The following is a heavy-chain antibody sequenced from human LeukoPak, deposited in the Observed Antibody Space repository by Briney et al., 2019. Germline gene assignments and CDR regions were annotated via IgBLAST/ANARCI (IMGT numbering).Heavy chain of an antibody. D-gene: IGHD3-10*01. CDR1: GFTFRKYW. CDR2: INPDDGST. J-gene: IGHJ4*02. CDR3: VKDRSPLLWFGELAY. Sequence: PGGSLRLSCTASGFTFRKYWLHWVRQAPGKGLVWVSRINPDDGSTSYADSVKGRFTISRDNAKNSLYLQMNSLRTEDTALYYCVKDRSPLLWFGELAYWGQGSLVTVSS. V-gene: IGHV3-74*01.